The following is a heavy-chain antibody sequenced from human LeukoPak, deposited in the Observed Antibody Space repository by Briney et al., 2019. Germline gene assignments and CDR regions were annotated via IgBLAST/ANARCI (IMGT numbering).Heavy chain of an antibody. CDR2: INSDGSST. V-gene: IGHV3-74*01. D-gene: IGHD3-10*01. CDR1: GFTFSSYW. CDR3: ARGPSLMVRGVIPFDY. J-gene: IGHJ4*02. Sequence: GGSLRLSCAASGFTFSSYWMHWVRQAPGKGLVWVSRINSDGSSTSYADSVKGRFTISRDNAKNTLYLQMNSLRAEDTAVYYCARGPSLMVRGVIPFDYWGQGTLVTVSS.